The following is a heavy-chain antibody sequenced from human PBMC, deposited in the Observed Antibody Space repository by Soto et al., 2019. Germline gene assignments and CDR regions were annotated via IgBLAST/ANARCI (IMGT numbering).Heavy chain of an antibody. CDR1: GYIFSNYG. D-gene: IGHD2-8*01. CDR3: ARGDCTNGVCYVNYYYGMDV. CDR2: ISPYNGNT. Sequence: QVQLVQSGAEVKKPGASVKVSCRASGYIFSNYGVGWVRQAPGQGLEWMGWISPYNGNTNYAQNLQDRVTLTTDTSXXTXFXXLRSLRSDDTAVYYCARGDCTNGVCYVNYYYGMDVWGQGTTVTVSS. J-gene: IGHJ6*02. V-gene: IGHV1-18*01.